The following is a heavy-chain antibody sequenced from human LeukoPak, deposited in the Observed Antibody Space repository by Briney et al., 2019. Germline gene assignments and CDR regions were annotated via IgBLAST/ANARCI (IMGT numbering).Heavy chain of an antibody. J-gene: IGHJ4*02. CDR3: PKDGTPGYPSIFEL. Sequence: PGGSLRLSCAASRFTFSRYAMSWVRQAPGKGLEWLSTISGSGGSTYSADSVKGRFTISRDNAKNTLYLQMNSLEAEDQAVYYFPKDGTPGYPSIFELWGQGTLVTVSS. CDR1: RFTFSRYA. CDR2: ISGSGGST. D-gene: IGHD3/OR15-3a*01. V-gene: IGHV3-23*01.